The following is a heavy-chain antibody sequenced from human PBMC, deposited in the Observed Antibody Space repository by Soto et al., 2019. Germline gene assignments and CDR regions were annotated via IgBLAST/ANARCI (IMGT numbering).Heavy chain of an antibody. Sequence: SETLSLTCTVSGGSISSSSYYWGWIRQPPGKGLEWIGSIYYSGSTYYNPSLKSRVTISVDTSKNQFSLKLSSVTAADTAVYYCARHVEDTAMVTNDYWGQRTLVTVSS. D-gene: IGHD5-18*01. J-gene: IGHJ4*02. CDR2: IYYSGST. CDR3: ARHVEDTAMVTNDY. CDR1: GGSISSSSYY. V-gene: IGHV4-39*01.